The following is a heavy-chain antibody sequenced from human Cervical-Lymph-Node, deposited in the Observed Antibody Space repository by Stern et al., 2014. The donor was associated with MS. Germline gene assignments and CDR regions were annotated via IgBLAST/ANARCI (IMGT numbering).Heavy chain of an antibody. CDR2: IYARGSI. CDR3: ARNGGNWFLPDYYFDY. D-gene: IGHD4-23*01. Sequence: VQLVESGPGLVKPSETLSLTCTVSDGSISDYYWSWIRQPAGKGLEWIGRIYARGSIDYNPSLESRVTMSVDTSKNHFSLKLNSVTAADTAAYYCARNGGNWFLPDYYFDYWGQGALVTVSS. CDR1: DGSISDYY. V-gene: IGHV4-4*07. J-gene: IGHJ4*02.